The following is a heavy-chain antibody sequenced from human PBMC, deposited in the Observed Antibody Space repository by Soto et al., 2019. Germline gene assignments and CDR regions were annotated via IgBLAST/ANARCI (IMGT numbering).Heavy chain of an antibody. D-gene: IGHD3-22*01. Sequence: QVQLVQSGAEVKKPGASVKVSCKASGYTFTTYGMSWVRQAPGQGLEWMGGISTYNGNTKYAERLQGRVTMTTDTTTSPAYMELRSLRSDDTAVYYCARGPTDYYDSSGNYFLDYWGQGTLVTVSS. V-gene: IGHV1-18*01. CDR3: ARGPTDYYDSSGNYFLDY. J-gene: IGHJ4*02. CDR2: ISTYNGNT. CDR1: GYTFTTYG.